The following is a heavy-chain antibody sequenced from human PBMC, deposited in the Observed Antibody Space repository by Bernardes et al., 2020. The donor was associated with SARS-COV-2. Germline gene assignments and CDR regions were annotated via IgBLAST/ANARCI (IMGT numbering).Heavy chain of an antibody. J-gene: IGHJ6*02. CDR2: FDPEDGET. CDR1: GYTLTALS. D-gene: IGHD3-22*01. CDR3: ATALAAYYDSSGSGYYYGMDV. V-gene: IGHV1-24*01. Sequence: ASVKASCKVSGYTLTALSMHWVRQAPGKGLEWMGGFDPEDGETIYAQKFQGRVTMTEDTSTDTAYMELSSLRSEDTAVYYCATALAAYYDSSGSGYYYGMDVWGQGTTVTVSS.